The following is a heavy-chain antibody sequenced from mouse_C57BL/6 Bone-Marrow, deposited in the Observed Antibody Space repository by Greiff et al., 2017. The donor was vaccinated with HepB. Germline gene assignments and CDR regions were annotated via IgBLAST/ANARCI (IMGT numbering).Heavy chain of an antibody. Sequence: QVQLQQPGAELVKPGASVKLSCKASGYTFTSYWMHWVKQRPGQGLEWIGMIHPNSGSTNYNEKFKSKATLTVDKSSSTAYMQLSSLTSEDAAVYYCAPFPSVAHWYFDVWGTGTTVTVSS. J-gene: IGHJ1*03. CDR1: GYTFTSYW. D-gene: IGHD1-1*01. V-gene: IGHV1-64*01. CDR2: IHPNSGST. CDR3: APFPSVAHWYFDV.